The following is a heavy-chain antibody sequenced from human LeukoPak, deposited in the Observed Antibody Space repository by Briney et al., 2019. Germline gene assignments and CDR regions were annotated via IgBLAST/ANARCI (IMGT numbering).Heavy chain of an antibody. D-gene: IGHD5-18*01. J-gene: IGHJ4*02. CDR1: GGTFSSYA. Sequence: SVKVSCKASGGTFSSYAISWVRQAPGQGLEWMGRIIPILGIANYAQKFQGRVTITADKSTSTAYMELSSLRSEDTAVYYCARSDSIQLWSAPLDYWGQGTLVTVSS. CDR2: IIPILGIA. CDR3: ARSDSIQLWSAPLDY. V-gene: IGHV1-69*04.